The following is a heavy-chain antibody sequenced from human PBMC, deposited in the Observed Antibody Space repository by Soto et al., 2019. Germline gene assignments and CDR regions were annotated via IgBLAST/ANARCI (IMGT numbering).Heavy chain of an antibody. V-gene: IGHV3-33*01. D-gene: IGHD3-3*01. Sequence: QVQLVESGGGVVQPGRALRLSCAASGFTFSSYGMHWVRQAPGKGLEWVALIWYDGGKQYYADSVKGRFTISRDNSKNTQCLEMNSLRPEDTAVYYCAREGISLFLNPSELAYWGQGTLVTVSP. CDR1: GFTFSSYG. CDR2: IWYDGGKQ. J-gene: IGHJ4*02. CDR3: AREGISLFLNPSELAY.